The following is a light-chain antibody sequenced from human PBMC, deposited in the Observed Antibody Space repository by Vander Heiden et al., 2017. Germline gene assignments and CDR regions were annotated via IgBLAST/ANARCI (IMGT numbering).Light chain of an antibody. Sequence: EIVLTQSPATLSLSPGERATLSCRFSQSVSSYLAWYQQKPGQAPRLLIYHVSNRATGIPARFSGSGSGTDFTLTISSLEPEDFAVYYCQQRSNWPPKLTFGGGTKVEIK. CDR3: QQRSNWPPKLT. CDR2: HVS. V-gene: IGKV3-11*01. CDR1: QSVSSY. J-gene: IGKJ4*01.